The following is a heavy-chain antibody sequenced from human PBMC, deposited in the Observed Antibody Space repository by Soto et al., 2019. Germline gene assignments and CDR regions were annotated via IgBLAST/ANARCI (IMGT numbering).Heavy chain of an antibody. Sequence: PSETLSLTCTVSGGSISSGGYYWSWISQHPGKGLEWIGYIYYSGSTYYNPPLKSRVTISVDTSKNQFSLKLSSVTAADTAVYYCARGELRLWFGEIMKDAFDIWGQGTMVTVS. J-gene: IGHJ3*02. CDR2: IYYSGST. V-gene: IGHV4-31*03. CDR1: GGSISSGGYY. CDR3: ARGELRLWFGEIMKDAFDI. D-gene: IGHD3-10*01.